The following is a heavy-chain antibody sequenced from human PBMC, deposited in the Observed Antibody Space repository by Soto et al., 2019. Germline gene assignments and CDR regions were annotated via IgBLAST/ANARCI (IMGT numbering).Heavy chain of an antibody. Sequence: GGSLRLSCVASGFTFSSYGMHWVRQAPGKGLEWLAVIWYDGSIKYYADSVKGRFTISRDDSKNTLYLQMDRLRVEDSAIYYCPRAFSPGVAGRLFDFWGLGTPVTVSS. V-gene: IGHV3-33*08. CDR2: IWYDGSIK. CDR1: GFTFSSYG. D-gene: IGHD6-19*01. CDR3: PRAFSPGVAGRLFDF. J-gene: IGHJ4*02.